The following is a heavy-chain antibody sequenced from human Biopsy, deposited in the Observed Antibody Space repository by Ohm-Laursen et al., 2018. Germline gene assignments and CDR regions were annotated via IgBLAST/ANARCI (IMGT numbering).Heavy chain of an antibody. D-gene: IGHD1-1*01. CDR2: FAPENGKT. Sequence: SVKVSCKASGYAVTEFSMHWVRQAPGKGLEWMGGFAPENGKTIYAQKFQGRVTMAEDTSTDTAYMELSSLRSEDTAVYYCAADINVWNVNYWGQGTQVTVSS. V-gene: IGHV1-24*01. J-gene: IGHJ4*02. CDR1: GYAVTEFS. CDR3: AADINVWNVNY.